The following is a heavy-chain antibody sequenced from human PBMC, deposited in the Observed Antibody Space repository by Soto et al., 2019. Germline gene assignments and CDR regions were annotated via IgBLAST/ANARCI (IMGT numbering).Heavy chain of an antibody. J-gene: IGHJ3*02. Sequence: PGGSLRLSCAASGFTFSDHYMDWVRQAPGKGLEWVGRIRNKANSYTTEYAASVKGRFTISRDDSLNSLYPQMNSLKTEDTAVYYCARVRSSSWGLDAFDMWGQGTMVTVPS. V-gene: IGHV3-72*01. CDR1: GFTFSDHY. D-gene: IGHD6-13*01. CDR3: ARVRSSSWGLDAFDM. CDR2: IRNKANSYTT.